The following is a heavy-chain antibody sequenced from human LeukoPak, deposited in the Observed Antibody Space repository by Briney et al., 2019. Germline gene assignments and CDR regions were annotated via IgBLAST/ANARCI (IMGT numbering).Heavy chain of an antibody. J-gene: IGHJ4*02. CDR2: IYAAGST. D-gene: IGHD2-15*01. V-gene: IGHV3-66*01. Sequence: PGGSLRLSCAASGFTVSSTYMTWVRQAPGKGLEWVSVIYAAGSTYYADSVKGRFTISRDNSNNTVYLQVSSLRAGDTAVYYCARDFIAPKDYWGQGTLVTVSS. CDR1: GFTVSSTY. CDR3: ARDFIAPKDY.